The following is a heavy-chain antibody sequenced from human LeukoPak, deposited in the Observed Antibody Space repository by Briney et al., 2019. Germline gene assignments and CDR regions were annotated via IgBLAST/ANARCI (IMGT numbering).Heavy chain of an antibody. Sequence: PSETLSLTCAVYGGSFNDYYWSWVRQPPGKGLEWIGEINHSGTKRYNLSLKSRLTISIDASKNQFSLKLSSVTAADTAVYYCARGRPEGDRAYYYDSGGYYFDYWGQGTLVTVSS. CDR3: ARGRPEGDRAYYYDSGGYYFDY. V-gene: IGHV4-34*01. CDR2: INHSGTK. D-gene: IGHD3-22*01. CDR1: GGSFNDYY. J-gene: IGHJ4*02.